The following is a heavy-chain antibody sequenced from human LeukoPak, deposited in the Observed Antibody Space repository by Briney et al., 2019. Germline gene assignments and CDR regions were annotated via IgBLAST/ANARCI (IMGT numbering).Heavy chain of an antibody. CDR1: GGSISSYY. V-gene: IGHV4-59*08. Sequence: SETLSLTCTVSGGSISSYYWSWIRQPPGKGLEWIGYIYYSGSTNYNPSLKSRVTISVDTSKNQFSLKLSSVTAADTAVYYCARGEYSSSWGFDPWGQGTLVTVSS. CDR3: ARGEYSSSWGFDP. D-gene: IGHD6-6*01. J-gene: IGHJ5*02. CDR2: IYYSGST.